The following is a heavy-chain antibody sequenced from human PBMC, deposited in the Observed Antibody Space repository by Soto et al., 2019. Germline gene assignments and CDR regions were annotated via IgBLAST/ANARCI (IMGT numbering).Heavy chain of an antibody. CDR3: ARAVHQLLYFDY. CDR2: IYDSGST. CDR1: SGSISSSNW. V-gene: IGHV4-4*02. J-gene: IGHJ4*02. D-gene: IGHD2-2*01. Sequence: SETLSLTCAVSSGSISSSNWWRWVRQPPGKGLEWVGEIYDSGSTNYNPSLKSRVTISVDKSKNQFSLKLSSVTAADTAVYYCARAVHQLLYFDYWGQGTLVTVSS.